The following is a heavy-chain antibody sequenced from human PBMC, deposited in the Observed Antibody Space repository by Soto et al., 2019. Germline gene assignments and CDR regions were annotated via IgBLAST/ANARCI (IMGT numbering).Heavy chain of an antibody. Sequence: ASVKVSCKASGYTFTSYYMHWVRQAPGQGLEWMGIINPSGGSTSHAQKFQGRVTMTRDTSTSTVYMELRSLTSDDTAVYYCARDQWGGNVGYWGQGTLVTVSS. D-gene: IGHD1-26*01. CDR3: ARDQWGGNVGY. CDR1: GYTFTSYY. CDR2: INPSGGST. J-gene: IGHJ4*02. V-gene: IGHV1-46*01.